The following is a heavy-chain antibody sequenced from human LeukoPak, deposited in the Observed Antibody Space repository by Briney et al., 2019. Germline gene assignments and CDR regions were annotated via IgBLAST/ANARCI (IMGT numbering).Heavy chain of an antibody. J-gene: IGHJ4*02. CDR1: GFTFSNYW. Sequence: GGSLRLSCAASGFTFSNYWMTWVRQAPGKGLEWVANIDQDGGEKFYVDSVKGRFTISRDNAKDSLYLQMNSLRAEDTALYYCARDQGAAGDYWGQGTLVTVSS. CDR3: ARDQGAAGDY. V-gene: IGHV3-7*01. CDR2: IDQDGGEK. D-gene: IGHD6-13*01.